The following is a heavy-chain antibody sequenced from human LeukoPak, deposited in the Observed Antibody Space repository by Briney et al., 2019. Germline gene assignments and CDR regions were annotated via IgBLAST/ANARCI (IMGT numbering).Heavy chain of an antibody. V-gene: IGHV3-30*18. CDR2: ISYDGSNK. CDR3: AKVWSGGTDY. J-gene: IGHJ4*02. Sequence: PGGSLRLSCAASGFTFSSYGMHWVRQAPGKGLEWVAVISYDGSNKYYADSVKGRFTISRDNSKNTLYLQMNSLRAEDTAVYYCAKVWSGGTDYWGQGTLVTVSS. D-gene: IGHD4-23*01. CDR1: GFTFSSYG.